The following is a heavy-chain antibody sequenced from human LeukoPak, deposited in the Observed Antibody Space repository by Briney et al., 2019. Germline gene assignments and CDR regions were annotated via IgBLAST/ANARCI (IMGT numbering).Heavy chain of an antibody. D-gene: IGHD4-11*01. J-gene: IGHJ6*02. V-gene: IGHV5-51*01. Sequence: GESLQISCKGSGYRFTSYWIGWVRPMPGKGLEWMGIIYPGDSDTRYSPSFQGQVTISADKSISTAYLQWSSLKASDTAMYYCARHLCGDCSNYCGGYYYGMDVWGQGTTVTVSS. CDR2: IYPGDSDT. CDR3: ARHLCGDCSNYCGGYYYGMDV. CDR1: GYRFTSYW.